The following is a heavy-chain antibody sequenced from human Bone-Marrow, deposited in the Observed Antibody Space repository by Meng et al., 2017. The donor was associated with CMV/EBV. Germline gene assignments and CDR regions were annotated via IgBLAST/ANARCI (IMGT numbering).Heavy chain of an antibody. V-gene: IGHV3-33*06. CDR3: AKAPPDGGKSLDC. D-gene: IGHD4-23*01. Sequence: GGSLRLSCAASGFTFSNYGMHWVRQAPGKGLEWVAVIWYDGSNKYYADSVKGRFTISRDNSKNTLYLQMNSLRAEDTAVYYCAKAPPDGGKSLDCWGQGTLVTVSS. CDR1: GFTFSNYG. J-gene: IGHJ4*02. CDR2: IWYDGSNK.